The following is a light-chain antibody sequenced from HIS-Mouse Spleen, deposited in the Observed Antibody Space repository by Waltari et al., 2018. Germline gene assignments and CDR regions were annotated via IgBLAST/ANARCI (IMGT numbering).Light chain of an antibody. V-gene: IGKV1-8*01. J-gene: IGKJ2*01. CDR1: QGISSY. CDR2: AAS. Sequence: AIRMTQSPSPLSASTGDCVTITCRASQGISSYLAWYQQKPGKAPKLLIYAASTLQSGVPSRFSGSGSGTDFTLTISYLQSEDFATYYCQQYYSYPYTFGQGTKLEIK. CDR3: QQYYSYPYT.